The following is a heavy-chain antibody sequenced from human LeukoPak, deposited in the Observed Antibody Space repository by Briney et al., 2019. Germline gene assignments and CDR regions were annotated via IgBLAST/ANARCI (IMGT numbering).Heavy chain of an antibody. J-gene: IGHJ4*02. CDR1: GGSISSYY. CDR2: IYYSGST. D-gene: IGHD3-22*01. Sequence: SETLSLTCTVSGGSISSYYWSWIRQPPGKGLEWIGYIYYSGSTNYNPSLKSRVTISVDTSKNQFSLKLSSVTAADTAVYYCARGDSSGYYCGSSFDYWGQGTLVTVSS. CDR3: ARGDSSGYYCGSSFDY. V-gene: IGHV4-59*01.